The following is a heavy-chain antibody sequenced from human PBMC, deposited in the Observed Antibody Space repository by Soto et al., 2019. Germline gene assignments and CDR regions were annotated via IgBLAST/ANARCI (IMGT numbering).Heavy chain of an antibody. CDR1: GFTFSNYG. CDR3: AKDGAPRYCSRSSCHPAGAY. D-gene: IGHD2-15*01. V-gene: IGHV3-30*18. CDR2: ISYDGSHK. J-gene: IGHJ4*02. Sequence: QVQLVESGGGVVQPGRSLRLSCAGSGFTFSNYGLHWVRQAPGKGLEWVAVISYDGSHKYYADSVKGRFTISRDNSNNMLYLQMVSLRAEYTAVYYCAKDGAPRYCSRSSCHPAGAYWGQGTLVTVSS.